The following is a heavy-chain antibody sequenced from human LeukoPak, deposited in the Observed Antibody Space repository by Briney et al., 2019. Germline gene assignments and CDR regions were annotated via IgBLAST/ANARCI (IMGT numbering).Heavy chain of an antibody. V-gene: IGHV3-74*01. CDR3: AKGRVVYAIINAFDI. D-gene: IGHD2-8*02. CDR1: GFTFRIYW. Sequence: GGSLRLSCAASGFTFRIYWMHWVRQAPGKGLVWVSRINGDGSITNYADSVKGRFTISRDNAKNTLYLQMNSLRAEDTAVYYCAKGRVVYAIINAFDIWGQGTMVTVSS. CDR2: INGDGSIT. J-gene: IGHJ3*02.